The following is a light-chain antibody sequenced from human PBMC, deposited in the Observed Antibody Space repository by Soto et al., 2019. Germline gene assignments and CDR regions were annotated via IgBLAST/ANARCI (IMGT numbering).Light chain of an antibody. CDR2: DNN. Sequence: QSVLTQPPSVSAAPGQKVNISCSGSSSNIGSNYVSWYQQLPGTAPKLLIYDNNQRPSGIPDRFSASKSGTSATLGITGLQTGDDADYYCGSWDSSLSAYVFGTGTKHTVL. CDR3: GSWDSSLSAYV. V-gene: IGLV1-51*01. CDR1: SSNIGSNY. J-gene: IGLJ1*01.